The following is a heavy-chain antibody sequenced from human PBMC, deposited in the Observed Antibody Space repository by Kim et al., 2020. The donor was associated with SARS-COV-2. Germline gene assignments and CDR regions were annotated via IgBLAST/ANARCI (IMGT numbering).Heavy chain of an antibody. CDR3: ARDPQRYSYGATYFDY. V-gene: IGHV1-18*01. CDR2: ISAYNGNT. Sequence: ASVKVSCKASGYTFTSYGISWVRQAPGQGLEWMGWISAYNGNTNYAQKLQGRVTMTTDTSTSTAYMELRSLRSDDTAVYYCARDPQRYSYGATYFDYWGQGTLVTVSS. CDR1: GYTFTSYG. J-gene: IGHJ4*02. D-gene: IGHD5-18*01.